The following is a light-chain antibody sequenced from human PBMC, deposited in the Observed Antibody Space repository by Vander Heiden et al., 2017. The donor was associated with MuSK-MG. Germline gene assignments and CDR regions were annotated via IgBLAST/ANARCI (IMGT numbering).Light chain of an antibody. CDR2: DAS. V-gene: IGKV3-11*01. Sequence: EIVLTQSPATLSLSPGERATLSCRASQSVSSYLAWYQQKPGQAPRLLIYDASNRATGIPARFSGSGYGTDFTLTISSRDPEDFAVYYCQQRSNWPPITFGQGTRLEIK. CDR3: QQRSNWPPIT. CDR1: QSVSSY. J-gene: IGKJ5*01.